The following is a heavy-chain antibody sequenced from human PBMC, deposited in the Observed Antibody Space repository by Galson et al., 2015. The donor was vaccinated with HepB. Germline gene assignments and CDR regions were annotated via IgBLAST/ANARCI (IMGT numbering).Heavy chain of an antibody. Sequence: CTVSGGSIRSGSYYWGWVRQPPGKGLEWIGSLYYTGSTYYNPSLKSRVTISVDTSKNQFSLKLSSVTAADTAVYYCAREGDIGVVRGSRPNDAFEIWSQGTRVTVSS. J-gene: IGHJ3*02. CDR1: GGSIRSGSYY. D-gene: IGHD2-15*01. CDR2: LYYTGST. CDR3: AREGDIGVVRGSRPNDAFEI. V-gene: IGHV4-39*07.